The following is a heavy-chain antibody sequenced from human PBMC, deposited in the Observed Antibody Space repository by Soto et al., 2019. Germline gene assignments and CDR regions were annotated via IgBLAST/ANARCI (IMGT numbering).Heavy chain of an antibody. J-gene: IGHJ4*02. CDR2: FDPEDGET. CDR1: GYTFTSYD. CDR3: ATVRHYDYVWGSYDLDY. D-gene: IGHD3-16*01. Sequence: GASVKVSCKASGYTFTSYDINWVRQAPGKGLEWMGGFDPEDGETIYAQKFQGGVTMTEDTSTDTAYMELSSLRSEDTAVYYCATVRHYDYVWGSYDLDYWGQGTLVTVSS. V-gene: IGHV1-24*01.